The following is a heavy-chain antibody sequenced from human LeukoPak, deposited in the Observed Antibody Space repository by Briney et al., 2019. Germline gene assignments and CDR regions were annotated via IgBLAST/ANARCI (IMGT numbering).Heavy chain of an antibody. Sequence: SETLSLTCTVSGGSISSYYWSWIRQPAGKGLEWIGRIYTSGSTNYNPSLKSRVTMSVDTSKNQFSLKLSSVTAADTAVYYCAREATGYSSGWYVYWGQGTLVTVSS. J-gene: IGHJ4*02. V-gene: IGHV4-4*07. CDR3: AREATGYSSGWYVY. D-gene: IGHD6-19*01. CDR2: IYTSGST. CDR1: GGSISSYY.